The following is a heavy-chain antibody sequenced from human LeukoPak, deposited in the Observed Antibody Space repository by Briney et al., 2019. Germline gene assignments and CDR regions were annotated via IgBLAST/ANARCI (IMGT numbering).Heavy chain of an antibody. J-gene: IGHJ6*02. D-gene: IGHD2-15*01. CDR3: AKGVVAATNAAYYGMDV. CDR2: ISYDESDK. CDR1: GFTFSNYG. Sequence: GGSLRLSCAASGFTFSNYGMHWVRQAPGKGLEWVAVISYDESDKYYADSVKGRFTISRDNSKNTLYPQMNSLRPEDTAVYYCAKGVVAATNAAYYGMDVWGQGTTVTVSS. V-gene: IGHV3-30*18.